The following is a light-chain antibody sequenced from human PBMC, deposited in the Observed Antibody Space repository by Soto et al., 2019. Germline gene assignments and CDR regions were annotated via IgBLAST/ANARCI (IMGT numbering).Light chain of an antibody. CDR3: QQYNGDST. V-gene: IGKV1-5*03. Sequence: DIQMTQSPSTLSESVLDGVTMTCRASQSVSRWLAWYQQKPGKAPNLLIYKASNLQSGVPSRFSGSGSGTEFTLTISSLQPDDFATYYCQQYNGDSTFGGGTKVDIK. CDR2: KAS. J-gene: IGKJ4*01. CDR1: QSVSRW.